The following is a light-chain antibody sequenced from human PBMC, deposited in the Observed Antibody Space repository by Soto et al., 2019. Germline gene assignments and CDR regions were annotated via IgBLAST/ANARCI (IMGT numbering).Light chain of an antibody. CDR1: TGAVTTDHY. CDR2: DTD. Sequence: AVLTQEPSLTVSPGGTVTLTCGSNTGAVTTDHYPYWFQQKPGQAPRTVIYDTDRKHSWAPARFSGSLLGGKAALTLSGAQPEDEADYYCLLSYRGVGVFGGGTKLTVL. CDR3: LLSYRGVGV. J-gene: IGLJ2*01. V-gene: IGLV7-46*01.